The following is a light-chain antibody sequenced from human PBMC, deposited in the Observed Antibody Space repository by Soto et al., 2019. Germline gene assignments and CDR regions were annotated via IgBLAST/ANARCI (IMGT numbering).Light chain of an antibody. CDR3: PQYGSSPLT. Sequence: EIVLTQSPGTQSLSPGERATLSCRASQSVSSSYLAWYQQKPGQAPRLLIYGASSRATGIPDRFSGSGSGTDFTLTISRLEPEDFAVYYCPQYGSSPLTFGGGTKVEIK. V-gene: IGKV3-20*01. J-gene: IGKJ4*01. CDR2: GAS. CDR1: QSVSSSY.